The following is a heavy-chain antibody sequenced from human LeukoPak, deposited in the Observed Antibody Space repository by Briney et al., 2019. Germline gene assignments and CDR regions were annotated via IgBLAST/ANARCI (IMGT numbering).Heavy chain of an antibody. Sequence: GGSLRLSCAACGFTFSSYSMNWVRQAPGKGLEWVSSISGSNSYIYYADSMKGRFTISRDNAKNSLYLQMNSLRAEDTAVYYCARKGEAARLSYWGQGTLVTVSS. CDR3: ARKGEAARLSY. V-gene: IGHV3-21*01. CDR1: GFTFSSYS. J-gene: IGHJ4*02. D-gene: IGHD6-6*01. CDR2: ISGSNSYI.